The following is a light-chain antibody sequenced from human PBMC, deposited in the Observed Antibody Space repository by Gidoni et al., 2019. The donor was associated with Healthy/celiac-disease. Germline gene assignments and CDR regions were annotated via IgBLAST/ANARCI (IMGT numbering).Light chain of an antibody. CDR1: QSVSSN. V-gene: IGKV3-15*01. Sequence: EIVMTQSPATLSVSPGERATLSCRASQSVSSNLAWYQQKPGQAPRLLIYGASTRATGIPARFSGSGSGTEFTLTISSLQSEDFAVYYCQQYNNWPYTVXXXTKLEIK. CDR3: QQYNNWPYT. CDR2: GAS. J-gene: IGKJ2*01.